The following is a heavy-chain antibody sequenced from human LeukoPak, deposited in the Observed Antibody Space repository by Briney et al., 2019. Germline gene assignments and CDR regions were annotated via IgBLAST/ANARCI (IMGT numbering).Heavy chain of an antibody. CDR2: IYTSGST. V-gene: IGHV4-61*02. CDR1: GGSISSGSYY. Sequence: PSETLSLTCTVSGGSISSGSYYWSWIRQPAGKGLEWIGRIYTSGSTNYNPSLKSRVTISVDTSKNQFSLKLSSVTAADTAVYYCARVGATGETEEFDYWGQGTLVTVSS. D-gene: IGHD1-26*01. CDR3: ARVGATGETEEFDY. J-gene: IGHJ4*02.